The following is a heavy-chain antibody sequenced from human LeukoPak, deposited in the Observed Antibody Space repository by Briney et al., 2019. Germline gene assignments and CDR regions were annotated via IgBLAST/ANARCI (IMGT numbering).Heavy chain of an antibody. Sequence: SETLSLTCAVSGVSISSSEWWIWVRQPPGQGLEWIGEIHRDGRTRYNPSLQTRVTMSIDYSENQISLEVTSVTAADTAIYYCGKTDIYFNPIDYWGPGSLVTVSS. CDR2: IHRDGRT. V-gene: IGHV4-4*02. J-gene: IGHJ4*02. D-gene: IGHD3-9*01. CDR1: GVSISSSEW. CDR3: GKTDIYFNPIDY.